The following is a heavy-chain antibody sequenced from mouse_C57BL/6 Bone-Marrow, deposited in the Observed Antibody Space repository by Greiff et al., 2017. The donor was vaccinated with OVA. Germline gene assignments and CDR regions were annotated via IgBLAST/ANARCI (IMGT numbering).Heavy chain of an antibody. CDR2: FNPNIGGT. V-gene: IGHV1-26*01. D-gene: IGHD1-1*01. CDR1: GYTFTDHY. Sequence: EVQLHQSGPELVKPGASVKISCQASGYTFTDHYLNWVKQSHGKSLEWFGDFNPNIGGTSYNQKFKGKATLTVDKTTSTAYMERRSLAAEDTAVYYCAEITAVGFDYWGQGTTLTVSS. CDR3: AEITAVGFDY. J-gene: IGHJ2*01.